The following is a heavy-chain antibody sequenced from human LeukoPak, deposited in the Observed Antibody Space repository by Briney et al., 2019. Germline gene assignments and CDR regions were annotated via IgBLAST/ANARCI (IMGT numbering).Heavy chain of an antibody. J-gene: IGHJ4*02. CDR1: GGSVTSGNYY. CDR2: IYTNGGA. Sequence: PSQTLSLTCTVSGGSVTSGNYYWNWIRQPAGKGLEWIGRIYTNGGASYNPSLKSPVTISIDASKNQFSLKLSSVTAADTAVYYCAREPPGYWGQGILVTVSS. V-gene: IGHV4-61*02. CDR3: AREPPGY.